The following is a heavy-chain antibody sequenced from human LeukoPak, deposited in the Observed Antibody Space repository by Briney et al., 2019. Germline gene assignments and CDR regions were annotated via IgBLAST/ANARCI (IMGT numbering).Heavy chain of an antibody. V-gene: IGHV2-5*01. Sequence: SGPTLVKPTQTLTLTCTFSGFSLSTSGVGVGWIRQPPGQALEWLALIYWNDDKRYSPSLKSRLTITKDTSKNQVVLTMTSMDPVDTATYYCAHRPRGYSSGWGEYYFDYWGQGTLVTVSS. J-gene: IGHJ4*02. CDR3: AHRPRGYSSGWGEYYFDY. CDR1: GFSLSTSGVG. D-gene: IGHD6-19*01. CDR2: IYWNDDK.